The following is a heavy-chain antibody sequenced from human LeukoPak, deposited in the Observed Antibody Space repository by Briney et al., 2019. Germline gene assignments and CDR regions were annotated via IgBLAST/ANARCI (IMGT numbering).Heavy chain of an antibody. Sequence: GGSLRLSCAASGFTFSDYYMSWIRQAPGKGLEWVSYISSSGSTIYYADSVKGRFTISRDNAKNSLYLQMNSLRAEDTAVYYCARDDPLTTVTTDDYWGQGTLVTVSS. J-gene: IGHJ4*02. V-gene: IGHV3-11*04. D-gene: IGHD4-17*01. CDR3: ARDDPLTTVTTDDY. CDR2: ISSSGSTI. CDR1: GFTFSDYY.